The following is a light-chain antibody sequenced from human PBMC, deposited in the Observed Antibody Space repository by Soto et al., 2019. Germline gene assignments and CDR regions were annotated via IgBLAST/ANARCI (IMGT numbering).Light chain of an antibody. CDR2: DAS. CDR3: QQYRT. V-gene: IGKV1-5*01. CDR1: QIISSW. Sequence: IQMTQSPSSLSAYKRDRGTITCRASQIISSWLAWYQQKPGKAPKLLSYDASSLETGVPSRFSGSGSGTEFTLTISSLQPEDFATDSCQQYRTFGQGSKVDTK. J-gene: IGKJ1*01.